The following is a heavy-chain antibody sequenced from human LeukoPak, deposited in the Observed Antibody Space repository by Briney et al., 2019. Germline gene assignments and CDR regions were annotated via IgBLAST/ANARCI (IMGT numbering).Heavy chain of an antibody. CDR1: GFTFSSFS. D-gene: IGHD6-19*01. CDR2: ISSGSSTI. Sequence: GGSLRLSCAASGFTFSSFSMNWVRQAPGKGLEWVSYISSGSSTIYYADSVRGRFTISRDNAKNSLYLQMNSLRDEDTAVYYCARVPYNSGSFDYWGQGTLVTVSS. V-gene: IGHV3-48*02. J-gene: IGHJ4*02. CDR3: ARVPYNSGSFDY.